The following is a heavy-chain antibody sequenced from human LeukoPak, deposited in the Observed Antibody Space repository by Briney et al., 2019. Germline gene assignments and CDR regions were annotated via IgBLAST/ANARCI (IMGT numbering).Heavy chain of an antibody. D-gene: IGHD2-15*01. J-gene: IGHJ4*02. CDR2: MNPHSGDA. V-gene: IGHV1-8*01. CDR1: GYRFTSYY. Sequence: ASVKVSCKASGYRFTSYYINWARQATGHGPEWMGWMNPHSGDADYAQKFQGRVTMTRSTSIDTAYMVLNSLTAEDTAVYYCARVCSGGSCLDYWGQGTLVTVSS. CDR3: ARVCSGGSCLDY.